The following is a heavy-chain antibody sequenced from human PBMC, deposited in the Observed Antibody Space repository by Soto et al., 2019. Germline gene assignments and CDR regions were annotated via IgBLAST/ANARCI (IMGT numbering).Heavy chain of an antibody. Sequence: EVQLLESGGGLVQPGGSLRLSCAASGFTFSSYAMSWVRQAPGKGLEWVSAISGSGGSTYYADSVKGRFTISRDNSKNTLYLQMNSLRAEDTAVYYCANLLWGLGELSGSGWFDPWGQGTLVTVSS. CDR2: ISGSGGST. J-gene: IGHJ5*02. CDR1: GFTFSSYA. V-gene: IGHV3-23*01. D-gene: IGHD3-16*02. CDR3: ANLLWGLGELSGSGWFDP.